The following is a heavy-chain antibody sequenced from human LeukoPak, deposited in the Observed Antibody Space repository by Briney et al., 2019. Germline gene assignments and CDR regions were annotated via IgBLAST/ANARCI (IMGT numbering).Heavy chain of an antibody. V-gene: IGHV1-18*01. D-gene: IGHD3-10*01. CDR1: GYTFTSYG. Sequence: ASMKVSCKASGYTFTSYGISWVRQSPGQGLEWMGWISAYNGNTNYAQKLQGRVTMTTDTSTSTAYMELRSLRSDDTAVYYCARYMVRGDPFDYWGQGTLVTVSS. CDR2: ISAYNGNT. CDR3: ARYMVRGDPFDY. J-gene: IGHJ4*02.